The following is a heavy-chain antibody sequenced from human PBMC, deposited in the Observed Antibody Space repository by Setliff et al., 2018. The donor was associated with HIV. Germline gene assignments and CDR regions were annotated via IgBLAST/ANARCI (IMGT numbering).Heavy chain of an antibody. CDR2: IYYSGST. CDR1: GGSISSYY. D-gene: IGHD3-22*01. Sequence: SETLSLTCTVSGGSISSYYWSWIRQPPGKGLEWIGYIYYSGSTNYNPSLKSRVTISVDTSKNQFSLKLSSVTAADTAVYYCARLQDSSGYYRYWGKGTLVTVSS. J-gene: IGHJ4*02. V-gene: IGHV4-59*08. CDR3: ARLQDSSGYYRY.